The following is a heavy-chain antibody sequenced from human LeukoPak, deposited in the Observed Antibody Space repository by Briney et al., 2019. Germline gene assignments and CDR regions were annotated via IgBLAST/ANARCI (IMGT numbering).Heavy chain of an antibody. J-gene: IGHJ4*02. V-gene: IGHV5-51*01. CDR2: IYPGDSDT. D-gene: IGHD3-10*01. Sequence: PGESLKISCKGSGYSFTSYWIGWVRQMPGKGLEWMGIIYPGDSDTRYSPSFQGQVTISADKSISTAYLQWSSLKASDTAMYYCARLYGSGSYYNPLGYWGQGTLVTVSS. CDR3: ARLYGSGSYYNPLGY. CDR1: GYSFTSYW.